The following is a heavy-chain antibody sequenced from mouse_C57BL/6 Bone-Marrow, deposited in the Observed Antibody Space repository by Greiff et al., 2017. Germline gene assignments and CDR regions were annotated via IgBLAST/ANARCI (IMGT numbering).Heavy chain of an antibody. Sequence: QVQLQQSGAELARPGASVKLSCKASGYTFTSYGIRWVKQRTGQGLEWIGEIYPRSGNTYYNEKFKGKATLTADKSSSTAYMELRSLTSEDSAGYFCARWENAYYDAMDYWGQGTSVTVSS. V-gene: IGHV1-81*01. CDR3: ARWENAYYDAMDY. CDR1: GYTFTSYG. J-gene: IGHJ4*01. D-gene: IGHD4-1*01. CDR2: IYPRSGNT.